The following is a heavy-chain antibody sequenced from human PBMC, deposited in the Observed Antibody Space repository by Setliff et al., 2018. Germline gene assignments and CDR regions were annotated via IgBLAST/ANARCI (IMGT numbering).Heavy chain of an antibody. V-gene: IGHV5-51*01. Sequence: GESLKISCKASGYSFTSYSIGWVRQMPGKGLEWMGIIYAGDSATRYSPSFQGQVTISADKSISAAYLQWSSLKASDTAMYHCARPRYSSTWYEVGAFDIWGQGTMVTVSS. CDR2: IYAGDSAT. D-gene: IGHD6-13*01. CDR3: ARPRYSSTWYEVGAFDI. CDR1: GYSFTSYS. J-gene: IGHJ3*02.